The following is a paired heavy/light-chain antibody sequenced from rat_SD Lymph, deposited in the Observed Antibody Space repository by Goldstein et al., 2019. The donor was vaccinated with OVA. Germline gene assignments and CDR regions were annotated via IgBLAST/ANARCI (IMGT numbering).Heavy chain of an antibody. CDR3: ARTHSYPWDYFDY. CDR1: GFSLSSYS. V-gene: IGHV2S18*01. Sequence: QVQLKESGPGLVQSSETLSLTCTVSGFSLSSYSVHWVRQHSGKSLEWLGRVWSDGKTSFNSAFTARLSLSRDTSKSQLFLRMHSLQTEDTGTYYCARTHSYPWDYFDYWGQGVMVTVSS. J-gene: IGHJ2*01. CDR2: VWSDGKT. D-gene: IGHD1-2*01.
Light chain of an antibody. CDR2: DAS. J-gene: IGKJ1*01. V-gene: IGKV3S13*01. CDR3: QQTRELPRT. Sequence: DIVLTQSPALAVSLGQRATISCRASQSVSTSSYHFMHWYQQKPGQQPKLLIYDASNLASSIPARFSGSGSGTDFTLTINPVQADDIASYYCQQTRELPRTFGGGTKLELK. CDR1: QSVSTSSYHF.